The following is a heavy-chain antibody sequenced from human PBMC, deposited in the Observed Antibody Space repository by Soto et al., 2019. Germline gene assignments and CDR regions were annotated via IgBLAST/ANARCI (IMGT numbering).Heavy chain of an antibody. Sequence: SETLSLTCTVSGGSISSSSYYWGWIRQPPGKGLEWIGNVYYGGSTYYNPSLKSRVTISVETSKSQFSLKLSSVTAADTAVYYCAGGDYYHSSGYYFYYYTMDVRGRGTTVTVSS. CDR1: GGSISSSSYY. D-gene: IGHD3-22*01. V-gene: IGHV4-39*01. J-gene: IGHJ6*02. CDR3: AGGDYYHSSGYYFYYYTMDV. CDR2: VYYGGST.